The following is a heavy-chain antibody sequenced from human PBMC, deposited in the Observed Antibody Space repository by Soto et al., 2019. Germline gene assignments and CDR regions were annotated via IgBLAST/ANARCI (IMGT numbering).Heavy chain of an antibody. V-gene: IGHV3-48*01. Sequence: GGSLRLSCAASGFTFSSYSMNWVRQAPGKGLEWVSYISSSSSTIYYADSVKGRFTISRDNAKNSLYLQMNSLRAEDTAVYYCARDPGEDYDYIWGSYRYTGPLDYWGQGTLVTVSS. CDR2: ISSSSSTI. D-gene: IGHD3-16*02. CDR1: GFTFSSYS. CDR3: ARDPGEDYDYIWGSYRYTGPLDY. J-gene: IGHJ4*02.